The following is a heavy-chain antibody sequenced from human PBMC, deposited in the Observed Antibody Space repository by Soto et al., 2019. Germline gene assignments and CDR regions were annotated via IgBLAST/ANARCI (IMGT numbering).Heavy chain of an antibody. CDR2: IYSGGST. V-gene: IGHV3-66*04. Sequence: EVQLVESGGGLVQPGGSLRLSCAASGFTVSSNYMSWVRQAPGKGLEWVSVIYSGGSTYYADSVKGRFTISRDNSKNTLYLQMNSLRAEDTAVYYCARPTNPGIAAAGSYCYFDLWGRGTLVTVSS. J-gene: IGHJ2*01. CDR1: GFTVSSNY. D-gene: IGHD6-13*01. CDR3: ARPTNPGIAAAGSYCYFDL.